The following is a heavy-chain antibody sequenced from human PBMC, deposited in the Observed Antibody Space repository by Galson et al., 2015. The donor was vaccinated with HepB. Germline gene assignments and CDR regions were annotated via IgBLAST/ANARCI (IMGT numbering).Heavy chain of an antibody. CDR1: GGTFSSYA. J-gene: IGHJ4*02. Sequence: SVKVSCKASGGTFSSYAISWVRQAPGQGLEWMGGIIPIFGTANYAQKFQGRVTITADESTSTAYMELSSLRSEDTAVYYCARSQDIVVVPAAPFDYWGQGTLVTVSS. CDR2: IIPIFGTA. D-gene: IGHD2-2*01. V-gene: IGHV1-69*13. CDR3: ARSQDIVVVPAAPFDY.